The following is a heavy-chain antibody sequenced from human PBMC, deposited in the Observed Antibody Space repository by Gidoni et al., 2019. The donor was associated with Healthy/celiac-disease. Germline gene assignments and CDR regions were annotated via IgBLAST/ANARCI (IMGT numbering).Heavy chain of an antibody. J-gene: IGHJ4*02. D-gene: IGHD6-6*01. V-gene: IGHV3-7*03. CDR3: AREVLAARLDY. CDR1: GFTFSRYR. Sequence: EVQLVESGGGLVQPGGSLRLSCAASGFTFSRYRMSWVRHAPGKGLEWGANIKQDGSEKYYVDSVKGRFTISRDNAKNSLYLQMNSLRAEDTAVYYCAREVLAARLDYWGQGTLVTVSS. CDR2: IKQDGSEK.